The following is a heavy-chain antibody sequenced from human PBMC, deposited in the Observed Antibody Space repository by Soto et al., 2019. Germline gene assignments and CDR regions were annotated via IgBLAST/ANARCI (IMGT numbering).Heavy chain of an antibody. D-gene: IGHD3-10*01. CDR3: ARDRAGAGYYYGMDV. CDR2: IYYSGST. J-gene: IGHJ6*02. V-gene: IGHV4-59*01. Sequence: SETLSLTCTVSGGSISSYYWIWIRQPPGKGLEWIGYIYYSGSTNYNPSLKSRVTISVDTSKNQFSLKLSSVTAADTAVYYCARDRAGAGYYYGMDVWGQGTTVTVSS. CDR1: GGSISSYY.